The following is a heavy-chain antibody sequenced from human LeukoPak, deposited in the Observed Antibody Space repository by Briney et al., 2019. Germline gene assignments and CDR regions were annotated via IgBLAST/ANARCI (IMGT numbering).Heavy chain of an antibody. CDR3: ASTEEGGSWYDAFDI. CDR1: GYRFTSYW. D-gene: IGHD2-15*01. V-gene: IGHV5-51*01. J-gene: IGHJ3*02. Sequence: GGSLKISFKGSGYRFTSYWIGWVRPMPGKGLGWMGIIYPGDSDTRYSPSFQGQVTISADKSISTAYLQWSSLKASDTAMYYCASTEEGGSWYDAFDIWGQGTMVTVSS. CDR2: IYPGDSDT.